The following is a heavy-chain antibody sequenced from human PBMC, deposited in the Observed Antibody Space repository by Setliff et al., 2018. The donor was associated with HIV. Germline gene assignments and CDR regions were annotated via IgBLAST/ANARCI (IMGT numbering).Heavy chain of an antibody. J-gene: IGHJ3*02. CDR3: ARDYFDSSAYHYGFGAFDI. Sequence: ASVKVSCKASGGTFSSYTINWVRQAPGQGLEWMGMINPSGGSASYAQKFQGRVTMSRDTSTSTVYMELSSLRSEDTAVYYCARDYFDSSAYHYGFGAFDIWGQGTMVTVSS. CDR1: GGTFSSYT. CDR2: INPSGGSA. D-gene: IGHD3-22*01. V-gene: IGHV1-46*01.